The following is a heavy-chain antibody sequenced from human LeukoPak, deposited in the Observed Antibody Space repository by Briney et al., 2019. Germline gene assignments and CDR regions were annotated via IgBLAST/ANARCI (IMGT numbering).Heavy chain of an antibody. J-gene: IGHJ4*02. CDR1: GGSISSSSYS. Sequence: SETLSLTCTVSGGSISSSSYSWGWIRQPPGKGLEWIGSIYYSGSTYYNPSLKSRVTISVDTSKNQFSLKLSSVTAADTAVYYCARGTYDYSNYFDYWGQGTLVTVSS. D-gene: IGHD4-11*01. CDR3: ARGTYDYSNYFDY. CDR2: IYYSGST. V-gene: IGHV4-39*01.